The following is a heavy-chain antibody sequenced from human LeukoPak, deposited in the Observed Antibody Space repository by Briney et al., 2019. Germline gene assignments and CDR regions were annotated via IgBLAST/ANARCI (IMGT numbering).Heavy chain of an antibody. Sequence: SETLSLTCTVSGGSISSSSYYWGWIRQPPGKGLKWIGSIYYSGSTYYNPSLKSRVTISVDTSKNQFSLKLSSVTAADTAVYYCARDPIVVVPAAELPWGQGTLVTVSS. J-gene: IGHJ5*02. CDR1: GGSISSSSYY. CDR3: ARDPIVVVPAAELP. D-gene: IGHD2-2*01. V-gene: IGHV4-39*07. CDR2: IYYSGST.